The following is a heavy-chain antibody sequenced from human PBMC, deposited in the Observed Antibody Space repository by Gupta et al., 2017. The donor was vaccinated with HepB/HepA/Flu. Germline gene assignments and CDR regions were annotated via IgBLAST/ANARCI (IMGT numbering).Heavy chain of an antibody. CDR1: GGSFSGYY. V-gene: IGHV4-34*01. D-gene: IGHD2-21*01. CDR2: INHSGRT. J-gene: IGHJ4*02. Sequence: QVQLQQWGAGLLKPSETLSLTCTVYGGSFSGYYWSWIRQPPGKGLEWIGEINHSGRTNYNPSLKSRVTISEDTSKNQFSLKLSSVTAADTAVYYCARLGGIASHHVDYWGQGTLVTVSS. CDR3: ARLGGIASHHVDY.